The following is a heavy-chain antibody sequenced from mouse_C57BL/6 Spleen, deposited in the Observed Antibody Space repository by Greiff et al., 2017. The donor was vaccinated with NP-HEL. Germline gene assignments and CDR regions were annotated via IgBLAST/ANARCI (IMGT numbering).Heavy chain of an antibody. CDR2: IWTGGGT. Sequence: VQLQQSGPGLVAPSQSLSITCTVSGFSLTSYAISWVRQPPGKGLEWLGVIWTGGGTNYNSALKSRLSISKDNSKSQVFLKMNSLQTDDTARYYCARGGTTVVHWYFDVWGTGTTVTVSS. V-gene: IGHV2-9-1*01. CDR1: GFSLTSYA. CDR3: ARGGTTVVHWYFDV. D-gene: IGHD1-1*01. J-gene: IGHJ1*03.